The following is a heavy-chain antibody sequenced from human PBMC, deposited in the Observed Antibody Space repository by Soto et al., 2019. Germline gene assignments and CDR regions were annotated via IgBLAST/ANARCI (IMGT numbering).Heavy chain of an antibody. CDR1: GYSFTSYW. J-gene: IGHJ6*02. Sequence: PGESLKISCKGSGYSFTSYWISWVRQMPGKGLEWMGRIDPSDSYTNYSPSFQGHVTISADKPISTAYLQWSSLKASDTAMYYCARFGYCTNGVCLPQYGMDVWGQGTTVTVSS. CDR3: ARFGYCTNGVCLPQYGMDV. V-gene: IGHV5-10-1*01. D-gene: IGHD2-8*01. CDR2: IDPSDSYT.